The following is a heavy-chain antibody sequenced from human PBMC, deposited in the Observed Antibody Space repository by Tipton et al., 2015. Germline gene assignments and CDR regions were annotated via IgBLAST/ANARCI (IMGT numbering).Heavy chain of an antibody. V-gene: IGHV4-59*08. CDR2: IYYSGST. CDR1: GGSFSDYY. J-gene: IGHJ4*02. CDR3: VCQDDERLTRDYQAVAY. D-gene: IGHD3-9*01. Sequence: TLSLTCTVSGGSFSDYYWSWIRQSPGEGLEWIGYIYYSGSTNSNPSLKSRVTMSMDTSKNQYSLTLTSVTAADTAVYYCVCQDDERLTRDYQAVAYWGQGTLFTVSS.